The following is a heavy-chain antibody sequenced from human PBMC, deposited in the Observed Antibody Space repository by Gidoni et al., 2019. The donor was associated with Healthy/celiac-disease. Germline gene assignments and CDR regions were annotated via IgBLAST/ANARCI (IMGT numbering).Heavy chain of an antibody. CDR2: IYDSGST. V-gene: IGHV4-59*01. CDR3: ARGLYSSDWYGFNWFDP. J-gene: IGHJ5*02. CDR1: GGSISSYY. D-gene: IGHD6-19*01. Sequence: QVQLQESGPGLVKPSETLSLTCTVSGGSISSYYWSWIRQPPGKGLEWIGYIYDSGSTYYNPSLKSRVTISVDTSKNQFSLKLSSVTAADTAMYYCARGLYSSDWYGFNWFDPWGQGTLVTVSS.